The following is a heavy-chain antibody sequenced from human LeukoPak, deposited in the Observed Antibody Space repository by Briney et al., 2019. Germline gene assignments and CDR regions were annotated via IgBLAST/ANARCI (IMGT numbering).Heavy chain of an antibody. V-gene: IGHV1-69*04. Sequence: ASVKVSCKASGGTFSSYAISWVRQAPGQGLEWMGRIIPILGIANYAQKFQGRVTITADKSTSTAYMELSSLRSEDTAVYYCARDIVGAIYAFDIWGQGTMVTVSS. CDR3: ARDIVGAIYAFDI. D-gene: IGHD1-26*01. J-gene: IGHJ3*02. CDR2: IIPILGIA. CDR1: GGTFSSYA.